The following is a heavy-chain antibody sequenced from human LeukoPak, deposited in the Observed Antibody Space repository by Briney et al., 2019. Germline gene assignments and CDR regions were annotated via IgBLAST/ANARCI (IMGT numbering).Heavy chain of an antibody. V-gene: IGHV3-48*02. J-gene: IGHJ4*02. CDR2: ISYSSSAI. CDR3: ARDSYGSSGYYYVSDY. D-gene: IGHD3-22*01. CDR1: GFTFSSYW. Sequence: GGSLRLSCAASGFTFSSYWMHWVRQAPGKGLEWVSYISYSSSAIYYADSVKGRFTISRDNAKNSLYLRMNSLRDEDTAVYYCARDSYGSSGYYYVSDYWGQGTLVTVSS.